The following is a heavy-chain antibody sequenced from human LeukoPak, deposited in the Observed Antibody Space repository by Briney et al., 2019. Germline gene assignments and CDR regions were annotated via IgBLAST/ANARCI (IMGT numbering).Heavy chain of an antibody. CDR3: ARLAGAYSHPYDY. Sequence: GGSLRLSCAASGFIFSSNGMHWVRQAPGKGLEWVAFIRNNGSSKSYADSVKGRLTISRDNSKNALYLQMNSLRAEDTAVYYCARLAGAYSHPYDYWGQGTLVTVSS. CDR2: IRNNGSSK. D-gene: IGHD4/OR15-4a*01. CDR1: GFIFSSNG. J-gene: IGHJ4*02. V-gene: IGHV3-30*02.